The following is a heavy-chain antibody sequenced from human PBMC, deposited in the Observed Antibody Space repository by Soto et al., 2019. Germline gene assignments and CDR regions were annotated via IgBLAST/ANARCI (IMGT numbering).Heavy chain of an antibody. V-gene: IGHV3-30-3*01. Sequence: QVQLVESGGGVVQPGRSLRLSCAASGFTFSSYAMHWVRQAPGKGLEWVAVISYDGSNKYYADSVKGRFTISRDNSKNTLYLHMNSLRAEDTAVYYCARDQIRITMVRGGWFDPWGQGTLVTVSS. CDR1: GFTFSSYA. CDR3: ARDQIRITMVRGGWFDP. CDR2: ISYDGSNK. D-gene: IGHD3-10*01. J-gene: IGHJ5*02.